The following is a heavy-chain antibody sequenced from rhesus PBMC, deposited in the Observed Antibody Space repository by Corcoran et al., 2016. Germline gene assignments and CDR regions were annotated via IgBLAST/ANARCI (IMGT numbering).Heavy chain of an antibody. CDR3: AKEEDYGNRGHRFDV. Sequence: QLQLQESGPGLVKPSETLSLSCAVAGVLITTRYWSWIRRAPGEGREWIGYIYGSGSSTKYNPSLESRVTLSVDTSKNQLSLRLSSVTAADTALYYCAKEEDYGNRGHRFDVWGPGVLITVSS. J-gene: IGHJ5-1*01. D-gene: IGHD4-35*01. V-gene: IGHV4-169*01. CDR2: IYGSGSST. CDR1: GVLITTRY.